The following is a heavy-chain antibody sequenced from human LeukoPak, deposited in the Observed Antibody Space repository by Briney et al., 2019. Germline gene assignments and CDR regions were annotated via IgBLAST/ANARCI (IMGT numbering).Heavy chain of an antibody. J-gene: IGHJ4*02. Sequence: GGSLRLSCAASGFTSSSYEMNWVRQAPGKGLEWVSYISSSGTTIYYADSVKGRFTISRDNAKNSLFLQVNSLRAEDTAVYYCAKSSGTYHFDHWGQGTLVTVSS. D-gene: IGHD1-26*01. CDR3: AKSSGTYHFDH. CDR2: ISSSGTTI. CDR1: GFTSSSYE. V-gene: IGHV3-48*03.